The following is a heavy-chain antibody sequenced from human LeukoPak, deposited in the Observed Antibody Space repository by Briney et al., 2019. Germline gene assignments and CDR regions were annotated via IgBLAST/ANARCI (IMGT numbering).Heavy chain of an antibody. CDR2: IYSGGST. CDR3: ARERGESGYSYGYRYYFDY. V-gene: IGHV3-66*02. J-gene: IGHJ4*02. D-gene: IGHD5-18*01. CDR1: GFTVSSNY. Sequence: GGSLRLSCAASGFTVSSNYMSWVRQAPGKGLEWVSVIYSGGSTYYADSVKGRFTISRDNSKNTPYLQMNSLRAEDTAVYYCARERGESGYSYGYRYYFDYWGQGTLVTVSS.